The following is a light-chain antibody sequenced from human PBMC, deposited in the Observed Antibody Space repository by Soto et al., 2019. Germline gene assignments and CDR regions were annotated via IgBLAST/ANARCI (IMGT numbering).Light chain of an antibody. CDR2: KNN. J-gene: IGLJ3*02. V-gene: IGLV1-47*01. CDR3: AAWDDSLNGL. Sequence: QAVLTQPPSASGTPGQRVTISCSGSSSNIGNNYVYWYQQFPGMAPKLVIYKNNRRPSGVPDRFSGSKSGTSASLAISGLRSEDEADYYCAAWDDSLNGLFGGGTKVTVL. CDR1: SSNIGNNY.